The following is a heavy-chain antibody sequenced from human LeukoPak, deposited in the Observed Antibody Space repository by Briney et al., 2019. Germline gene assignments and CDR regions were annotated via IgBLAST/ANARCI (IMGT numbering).Heavy chain of an antibody. D-gene: IGHD3-10*01. CDR2: INPNSGGP. Sequence: GGSLRLSCAASGHTFTGYYMHWVRQAPGQGLEWMGWINPNSGGPNYAQKFQGRVTMTRDTSISTAYMELSRLRSDDTAVYYCAREPPPWFGELLIPVPFDIWGQGTMVTVSS. V-gene: IGHV1-2*02. CDR3: AREPPPWFGELLIPVPFDI. J-gene: IGHJ3*02. CDR1: GHTFTGYY.